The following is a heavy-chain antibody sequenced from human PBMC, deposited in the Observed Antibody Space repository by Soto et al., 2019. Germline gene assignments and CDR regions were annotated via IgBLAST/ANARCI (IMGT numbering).Heavy chain of an antibody. V-gene: IGHV3-7*01. CDR2: VKQDGSAT. Sequence: GGSLRLSCAASGFTFSSYWMSWVRQAPGKGLEWVANVKQDGSATYYVDSVRGRFTISRENAKNSLYLQMNSLRAEDTAVYYCATSPAPPVNYWGQGTLVEVST. J-gene: IGHJ4*02. CDR1: GFTFSSYW. D-gene: IGHD2-2*01. CDR3: ATSPAPPVNY.